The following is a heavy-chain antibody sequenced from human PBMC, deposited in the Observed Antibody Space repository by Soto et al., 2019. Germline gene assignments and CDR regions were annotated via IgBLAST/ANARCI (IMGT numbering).Heavy chain of an antibody. CDR2: ISDGGSKT. J-gene: IGHJ2*01. V-gene: IGHV3-23*01. D-gene: IGHD3-22*01. CDR3: ASTKYDSSAYYYWYLGL. Sequence: DVQLLESGGGLVQPGGSMRLSCVASGFTFNTYAMTWVRQAPGKGLEWVSSISDGGSKTYYADSLKGRFTISRDNSKNTLYLQLNSLRDDDTAVYYCASTKYDSSAYYYWYLGLWGRGTLVTVSS. CDR1: GFTFNTYA.